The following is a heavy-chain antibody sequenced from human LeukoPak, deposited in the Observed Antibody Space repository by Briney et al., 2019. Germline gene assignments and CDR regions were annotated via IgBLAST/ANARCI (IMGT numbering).Heavy chain of an antibody. J-gene: IGHJ4*02. V-gene: IGHV3-11*04. CDR3: ARTARHLDY. D-gene: IGHD5-18*01. CDR2: ISGSGTDI. Sequence: GGSLRLSCAASGFTFSDPYMSWIRQAPGKGLECLSYISGSGTDINYADSVRGRFTISRDNAKNLLYLQMNDLRLEDTAVYYCARTARHLDYWGQGTLVTVSS. CDR1: GFTFSDPY.